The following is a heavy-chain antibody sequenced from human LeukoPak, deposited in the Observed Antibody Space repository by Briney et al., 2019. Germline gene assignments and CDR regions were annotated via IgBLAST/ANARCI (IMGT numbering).Heavy chain of an antibody. CDR2: INPNSGGT. V-gene: IGHV1-2*02. D-gene: IGHD5-18*01. CDR3: ARDRGYSYCLYDY. Sequence: ASVKVSCKASGYTFTGYYMHWVRQAPGQGLEWMGWINPNSGGTNYAQKFQGRVTITRDTSISTAYMELSRLRSDDTAVYYCARDRGYSYCLYDYWGQGTLVTVPS. J-gene: IGHJ4*02. CDR1: GYTFTGYY.